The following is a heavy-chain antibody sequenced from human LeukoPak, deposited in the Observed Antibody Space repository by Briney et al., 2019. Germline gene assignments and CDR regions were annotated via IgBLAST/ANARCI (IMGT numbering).Heavy chain of an antibody. CDR2: INHNGNVN. CDR3: AKEYCSSTSCCTSYFDY. V-gene: IGHV3-7*03. J-gene: IGHJ4*02. Sequence: HPGGSLRLSCAASGFTFSSYWMNWARQAPGKGLEWVASINHNGNVNYYVDSVKGRFTISRDNAKNSLYLQMNSLRAEDTAVYYCAKEYCSSTSCCTSYFDYWGQGTLVTVSS. CDR1: GFTFSSYW. D-gene: IGHD2-2*02.